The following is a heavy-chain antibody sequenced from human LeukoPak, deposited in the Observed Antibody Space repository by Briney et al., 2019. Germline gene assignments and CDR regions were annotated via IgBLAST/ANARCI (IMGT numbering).Heavy chain of an antibody. D-gene: IGHD5-24*01. J-gene: IGHJ2*01. CDR2: ISTSGST. V-gene: IGHV4-4*07. Sequence: SETLSLTCTVSGGSISSYYWSWIRQPPGKGLEWIGRISTSGSTNYNPSLNSRVTMSVDTSKNQFSLKLTSVTAADTALYYCARGIWEMATIPYWYFDIWGRGTLVTVSS. CDR1: GGSISSYY. CDR3: ARGIWEMATIPYWYFDI.